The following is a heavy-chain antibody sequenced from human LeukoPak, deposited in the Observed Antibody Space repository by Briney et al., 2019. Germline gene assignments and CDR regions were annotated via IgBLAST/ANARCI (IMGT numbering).Heavy chain of an antibody. CDR2: INPNSGGT. Sequence: ASVTVSCKASGYTFTGYYMHWVRQAPGQGLEWMGWINPNSGGTNYAQKFQGRVTMTRDTSISTAYMELSRLRSHDTAVYSCARSGTFADFWSGYPDYWGQGTLVTVSS. J-gene: IGHJ4*02. CDR1: GYTFTGYY. V-gene: IGHV1-2*02. D-gene: IGHD3-3*01. CDR3: ARSGTFADFWSGYPDY.